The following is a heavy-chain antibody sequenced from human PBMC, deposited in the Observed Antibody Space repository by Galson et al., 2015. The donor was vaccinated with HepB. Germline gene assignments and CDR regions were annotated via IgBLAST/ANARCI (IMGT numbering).Heavy chain of an antibody. CDR3: ARDLGASGWYYYYGMDV. CDR2: INPSGGST. CDR1: GCTFTSNY. J-gene: IGHJ6*02. D-gene: IGHD6-19*01. Sequence: SVKVSCKATGCTFTSNYMHWVRQAPGQGLEWMGIINPSGGSTSYAQKFQGRVTVTRDTSTSTVYMELSSLRSEDTAVYYCARDLGASGWYYYYGMDVWGQGTTVTVSS. V-gene: IGHV1-46*01.